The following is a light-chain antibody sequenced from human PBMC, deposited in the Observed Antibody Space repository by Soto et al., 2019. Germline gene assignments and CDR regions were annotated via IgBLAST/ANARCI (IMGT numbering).Light chain of an antibody. J-gene: IGKJ1*01. CDR2: GES. V-gene: IGKV3-15*01. Sequence: IVMTQSPATLSVSPGGRATLSCRASQSVSNNLAWYQQKPGQAPRILIYGESTRATGIPDRLSGSGSGTELNLTISRLQSEDFAVYYCQKYNNWPRTFGQGTKVDIK. CDR3: QKYNNWPRT. CDR1: QSVSNN.